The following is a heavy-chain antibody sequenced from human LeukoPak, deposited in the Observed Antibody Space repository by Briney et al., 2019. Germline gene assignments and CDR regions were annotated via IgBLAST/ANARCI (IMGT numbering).Heavy chain of an antibody. Sequence: ASVKVSCKASGCTFSSYAISWVRQAPGQGLEWMGWINPNSGGTNYAQKFQGRVTMTRDTSISTAYMELSRLRSDDTAVYYCARDLYSSGDYLDYWGQGTLVTVSS. J-gene: IGHJ4*02. D-gene: IGHD6-19*01. CDR1: GCTFSSYA. CDR2: INPNSGGT. V-gene: IGHV1-2*02. CDR3: ARDLYSSGDYLDY.